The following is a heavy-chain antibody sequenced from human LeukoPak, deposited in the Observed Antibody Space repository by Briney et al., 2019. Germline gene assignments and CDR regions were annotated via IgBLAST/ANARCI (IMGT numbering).Heavy chain of an antibody. V-gene: IGHV4-34*01. J-gene: IGHJ6*03. Sequence: SETLSLTCAVYGGSFSGYYRSWIRQPPGKGLEWIGEINHSGSTNYNPSLKSRVTISVDTSNNHFSLRLSSVTAADTAVYYCAHSPPYYYYYMDVWGKGTTVTVSS. CDR1: GGSFSGYY. D-gene: IGHD5-18*01. CDR3: AHSPPYYYYYMDV. CDR2: INHSGST.